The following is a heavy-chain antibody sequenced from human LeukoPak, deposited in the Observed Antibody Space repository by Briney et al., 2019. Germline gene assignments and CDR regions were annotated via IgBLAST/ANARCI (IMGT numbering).Heavy chain of an antibody. Sequence: ASVKVSCKASGYTFTGYYMHWVRPAAGQGLEWMGWIHPNSGGTNYAQKFQGRVTMTRDTSISTAYMEPSRLRSDDTAVYYCARADLREMATITLDYWGQGTLVTVSS. CDR2: IHPNSGGT. CDR3: ARADLREMATITLDY. D-gene: IGHD5-24*01. J-gene: IGHJ4*02. CDR1: GYTFTGYY. V-gene: IGHV1-2*02.